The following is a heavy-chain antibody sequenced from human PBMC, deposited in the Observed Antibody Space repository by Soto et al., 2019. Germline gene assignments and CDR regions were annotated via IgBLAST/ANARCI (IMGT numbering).Heavy chain of an antibody. CDR2: ISYGGST. J-gene: IGHJ4*02. D-gene: IGHD5-18*01. CDR1: GGSINSGGYC. CDR3: SRGILV. V-gene: IGHV4-31*03. Sequence: QVQLQESGPGLVKPSQTLSLTCTVSGGSINSGGYCWSWIRQHPVKGLDWIGCISYGGSTSYNPSLKSRVTISVDTSKNQSSLKLTSVTDAHTSVYYCSRGILVWGQGALITVSS.